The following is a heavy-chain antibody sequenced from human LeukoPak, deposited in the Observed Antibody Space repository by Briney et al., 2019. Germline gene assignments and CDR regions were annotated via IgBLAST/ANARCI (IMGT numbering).Heavy chain of an antibody. CDR1: GFTFSSYW. Sequence: GGSLRLSCAASGFTFSSYWMSWVRQAPGKGREWVANIKQDGSEKYYVDSVKGRFTISRDNAKNSLYLQMNSLRAEDTAVYYCARDMAYHDMLTGYEVSRFFDYWGQGTLVTVSS. V-gene: IGHV3-7*03. D-gene: IGHD3-9*01. CDR3: ARDMAYHDMLTGYEVSRFFDY. CDR2: IKQDGSEK. J-gene: IGHJ4*02.